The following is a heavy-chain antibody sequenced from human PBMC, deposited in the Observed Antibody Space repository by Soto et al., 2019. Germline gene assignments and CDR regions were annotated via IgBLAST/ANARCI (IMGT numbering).Heavy chain of an antibody. Sequence: SETLSLTCTVSGGSISSGGYSWSWIRQPPGKGLEWIGYIYHSGSTYYNPSLKSRVTMSVDRSKNQFSLKLSSVTAADTAVYYCARHIPGTVLLWFGELLGRYFDYWGQGTLVTVSS. D-gene: IGHD3-10*01. CDR1: GGSISSGGYS. V-gene: IGHV4-30-2*01. CDR2: IYHSGST. CDR3: ARHIPGTVLLWFGELLGRYFDY. J-gene: IGHJ4*02.